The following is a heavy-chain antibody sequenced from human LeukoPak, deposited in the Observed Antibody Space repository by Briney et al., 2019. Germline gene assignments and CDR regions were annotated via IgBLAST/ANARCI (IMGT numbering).Heavy chain of an antibody. D-gene: IGHD6-19*01. CDR2: IYYSGST. CDR3: ASRSGWYGVLDY. V-gene: IGHV4-39*07. CDR1: GGSISSSSYY. J-gene: IGHJ4*02. Sequence: PSETLSLTCTVSGGSISSSSYYWGWIRQPPGKGLEWIGSIYYSGSTYYNPSLKSRVTISVDTSKNQFSLKLSSVTAADTAVYYCASRSGWYGVLDYWGQGTLVTVSS.